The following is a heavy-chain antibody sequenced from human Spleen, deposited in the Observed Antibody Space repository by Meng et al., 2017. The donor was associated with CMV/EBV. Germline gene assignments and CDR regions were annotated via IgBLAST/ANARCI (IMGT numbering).Heavy chain of an antibody. CDR3: ARGGMMWRSGVVVEPATAFDF. Sequence: NFGVSWVRQAPGQGLEFMGWISDYNGNTNYAQKFQGRVSMTTDSSTNTAFLEVRGLRSDDTAVYYCARGGMMWRSGVVVEPATAFDFWGQGTLVTVSS. J-gene: IGHJ4*02. D-gene: IGHD3-16*02. V-gene: IGHV1-18*01. CDR2: ISDYNGNT. CDR1: NFG.